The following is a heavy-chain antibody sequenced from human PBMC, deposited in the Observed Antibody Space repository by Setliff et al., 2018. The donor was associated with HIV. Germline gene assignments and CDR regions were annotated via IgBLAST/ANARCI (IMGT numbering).Heavy chain of an antibody. J-gene: IGHJ4*01. CDR3: AREGELHYYDSSGYPPFDY. Sequence: SETLSLTCTVSGGSISSYYWSWIRQHPVKGLEWIGYIYHSGSTYYNPSLKSRVTISVDTFKNQFSLKLSSVTAADTAVYYCAREGELHYYDSSGYPPFDYWGHGTLVTVSS. CDR1: GGSISSYY. D-gene: IGHD3-22*01. CDR2: IYHSGST. V-gene: IGHV4-59*12.